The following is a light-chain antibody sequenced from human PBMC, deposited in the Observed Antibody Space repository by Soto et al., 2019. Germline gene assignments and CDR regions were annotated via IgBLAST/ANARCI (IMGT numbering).Light chain of an antibody. CDR3: QKYVDAPKT. CDR1: QGISSY. J-gene: IGKJ2*01. Sequence: DIQMTQSPSSLSASVGDRVTITCRASQGISSYLAWYQQKPGKVPKLLIYAASTLQSGVPSRFIGSGSGTYFTLTISSLQPEDAATYYCQKYVDAPKTFGQGTKLEIK. V-gene: IGKV1-27*01. CDR2: AAS.